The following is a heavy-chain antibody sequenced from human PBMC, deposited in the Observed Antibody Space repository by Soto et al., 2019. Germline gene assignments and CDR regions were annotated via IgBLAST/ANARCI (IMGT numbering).Heavy chain of an antibody. V-gene: IGHV3-48*03. D-gene: IGHD4-17*01. CDR1: GFTFSSYE. CDR2: ISSSGSTI. CDR3: ARDSTVVTAYYYYGMAV. Sequence: PGGSLRLSCAASGFTFSSYEMNCVRQAPGKGLEWFSYISSSGSTIYYEDSVKGRFTISRENAKNSLYLQMNSLGAEDTAVYYCARDSTVVTAYYYYGMAVWGQGTTVTVSS. J-gene: IGHJ6*02.